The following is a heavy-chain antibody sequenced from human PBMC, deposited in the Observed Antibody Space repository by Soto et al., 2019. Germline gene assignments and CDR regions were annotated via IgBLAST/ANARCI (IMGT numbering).Heavy chain of an antibody. D-gene: IGHD1-20*01. CDR3: ARGWDTRITGTTTWFDP. Sequence: QVQLQESGPGLVKPSQTLSLTCSVSGDSLRSGEYYWTWIRQSPGKGLEWIGFTFYGGSTKYHPSLESRLTMSVDRSKNQFSLRLSSVTAADTAVYFCARGWDTRITGTTTWFDPWGPGTLVTVSS. J-gene: IGHJ5*02. CDR2: TFYGGST. V-gene: IGHV4-30-4*01. CDR1: GDSLRSGEYY.